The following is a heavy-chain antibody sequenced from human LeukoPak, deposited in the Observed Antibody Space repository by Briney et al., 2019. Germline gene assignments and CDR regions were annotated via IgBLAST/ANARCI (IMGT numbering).Heavy chain of an antibody. CDR2: MNPSSGDT. V-gene: IGHV1-8*01. CDR1: GYTFTNYD. D-gene: IGHD5-18*01. CDR3: VRGGYRYDH. J-gene: IGHJ4*02. Sequence: ASVKVSCKASGYTFTNYDINWVRQATGQGLEWMGWMNPSSGDTGYAQKFQGRVTTTRDTSINTAYMELRSLRSEDTAVYYCVRGGYRYDHWGQGTLVTVSS.